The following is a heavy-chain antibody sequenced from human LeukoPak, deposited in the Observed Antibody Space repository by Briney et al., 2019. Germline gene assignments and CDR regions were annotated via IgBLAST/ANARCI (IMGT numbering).Heavy chain of an antibody. Sequence: GESLKISCKGSGYSFTSYWIGWVRQMPGKGLEWMGIIYPGDSDTRYSPSFQGQVTISADKSISTAYLQWSSLKASDTAMYYCARQGQYYYGSGSPNWFDPWGQGTLVTVSS. D-gene: IGHD3-10*01. V-gene: IGHV5-51*01. CDR1: GYSFTSYW. CDR2: IYPGDSDT. CDR3: ARQGQYYYGSGSPNWFDP. J-gene: IGHJ5*02.